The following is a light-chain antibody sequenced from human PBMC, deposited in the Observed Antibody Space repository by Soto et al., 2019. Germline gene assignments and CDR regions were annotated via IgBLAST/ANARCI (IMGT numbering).Light chain of an antibody. J-gene: IGLJ1*01. Sequence: QSALTQPASVSGSPGQSITISCTGTSSDVGGYNYVSWYQQHPGKAPKLMIYEVSNRPSGVSNRFXGSKSGNTASLXISGXQAEDEADYYCSSYTRSSSLVFGTGTKVTVL. CDR1: SSDVGGYNY. CDR3: SSYTRSSSLV. V-gene: IGLV2-14*01. CDR2: EVS.